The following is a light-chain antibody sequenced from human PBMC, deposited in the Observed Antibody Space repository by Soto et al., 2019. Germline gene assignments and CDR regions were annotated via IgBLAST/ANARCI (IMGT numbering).Light chain of an antibody. CDR2: AAS. J-gene: IGKJ4*01. CDR3: RQSYSTPRT. Sequence: DVQMTQSPASLSASVGDRVTITCRASQSISKNLNWYQHKVGKAPKLLIYAASSLQSGVPSRFSGSGSGTDFTLTTSSLQPEDFATYYCRQSYSTPRTFGGGTKVDIK. CDR1: QSISKN. V-gene: IGKV1-39*01.